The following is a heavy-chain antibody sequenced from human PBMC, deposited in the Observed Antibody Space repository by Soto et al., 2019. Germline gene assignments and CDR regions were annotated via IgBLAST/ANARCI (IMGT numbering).Heavy chain of an antibody. CDR2: MNPHSGHT. J-gene: IGHJ5*02. D-gene: IGHD3-10*01. Sequence: ASVKVSCKASGYTFTSHDINWMRQATGQGLEWMGWMNPHSGHTKYAQKFQGRVTMTTDTSTSTAYMELRSLISDDTAVYYCARGVGSGIYYHQYNWFDPWGQGTLVTVSS. CDR3: ARGVGSGIYYHQYNWFDP. V-gene: IGHV1-8*01. CDR1: GYTFTSHD.